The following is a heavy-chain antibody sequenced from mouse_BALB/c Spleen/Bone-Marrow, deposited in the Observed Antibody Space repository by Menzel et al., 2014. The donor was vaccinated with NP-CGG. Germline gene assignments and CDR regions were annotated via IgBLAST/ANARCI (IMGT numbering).Heavy chain of an antibody. CDR1: GFTSSSYW. D-gene: IGHD2-1*01. V-gene: IGHV6-6*02. Sequence: EVKLVESGGGLVQPGGSMKLSCVAPGFTSSSYWMSWVRQSPEKGLEWVAEIRLKSDNYATHYAESVKGKFTISRDDSKSRLYLQMNSLRAEDTGIYYCTVTGAAWFAYWGQGTLVTVSA. CDR2: IRLKSDNYAT. CDR3: TVTGAAWFAY. J-gene: IGHJ3*01.